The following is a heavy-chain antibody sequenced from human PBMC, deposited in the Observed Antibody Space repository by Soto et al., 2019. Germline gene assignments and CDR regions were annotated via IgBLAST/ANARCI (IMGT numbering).Heavy chain of an antibody. Sequence: PSETLSLTCAVYGGSFSGYYWSWIPQPPGKGLEGIGEINHSGSTNHNPSLKSRVTISVDTSKNQFSLKLSSVTAADTAVYYCARGRILRGSGSYYHDYYYYYMDVWGKGTTVTVSS. CDR3: ARGRILRGSGSYYHDYYYYYMDV. V-gene: IGHV4-34*01. CDR1: GGSFSGYY. CDR2: INHSGST. D-gene: IGHD3-10*01. J-gene: IGHJ6*03.